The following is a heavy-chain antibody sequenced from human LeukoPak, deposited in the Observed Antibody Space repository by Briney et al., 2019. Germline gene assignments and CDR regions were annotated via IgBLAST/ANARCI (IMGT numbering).Heavy chain of an antibody. J-gene: IGHJ5*02. V-gene: IGHV4-59*12. CDR1: GGSISSYY. D-gene: IGHD5-18*01. CDR2: IYYSGST. Sequence: SETLSLTCTVSGGSISSYYWSWIRQPPGKGLEWIGYIYYSGSTNYNPSLKSRVTISVDTSKNQFSLKLSSVTAADTAVYYCARGGNTAMVGGFDPWGQGTLVTVSS. CDR3: ARGGNTAMVGGFDP.